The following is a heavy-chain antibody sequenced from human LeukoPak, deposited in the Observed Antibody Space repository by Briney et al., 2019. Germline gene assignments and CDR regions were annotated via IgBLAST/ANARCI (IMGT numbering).Heavy chain of an antibody. J-gene: IGHJ4*02. CDR1: GGSFSGYY. D-gene: IGHD3-10*01. Sequence: SSETLSLTCAVYGGSFSGYYWNWIRQPPGKGLEWIGEINHSGSTNYNPSLKSRVTISVDTSKNQFSLRLSSVTAEDTAVYYCARDLSYGSGSNQWGQGTLVTVSS. V-gene: IGHV4-34*01. CDR2: INHSGST. CDR3: ARDLSYGSGSNQ.